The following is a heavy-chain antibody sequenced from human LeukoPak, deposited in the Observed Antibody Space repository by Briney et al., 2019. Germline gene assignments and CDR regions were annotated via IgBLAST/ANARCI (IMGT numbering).Heavy chain of an antibody. CDR3: ASRPTRYSYYYLSSGYYGFDP. J-gene: IGHJ5*02. Sequence: SETLSLTCAVYGGSFSGYYWSWIRQPPGKGLEWTGEINHSGSTNYNPSLKSRVTISVDTSKNQFSLKLSSVTAADTAVYYCASRPTRYSYYYLSSGYYGFDPWGQGTLVTVSS. CDR1: GGSFSGYY. V-gene: IGHV4-34*01. D-gene: IGHD3-22*01. CDR2: INHSGST.